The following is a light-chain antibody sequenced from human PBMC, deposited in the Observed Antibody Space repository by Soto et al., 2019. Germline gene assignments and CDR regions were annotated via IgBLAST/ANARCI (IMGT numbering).Light chain of an antibody. CDR2: KIS. J-gene: IGKJ2*01. CDR1: QSLVHSYGNTY. Sequence: DIVMTHTPLSSPVTLGQPASISCRSSQSLVHSYGNTYLSWLQQRPVQPRRLLIYKISNRFSVVPDRFRGSGAGTYFTLNISMVEAEAVWVYYRMKATQFPYTFRQGTKREIK. CDR3: MKATQFPYT. V-gene: IGKV2-24*01.